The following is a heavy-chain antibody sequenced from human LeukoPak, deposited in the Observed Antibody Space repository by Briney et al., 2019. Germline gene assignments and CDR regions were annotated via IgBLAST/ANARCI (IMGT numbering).Heavy chain of an antibody. CDR3: AREPTYTNSWYTSCDY. D-gene: IGHD6-19*01. J-gene: IGHJ4*02. CDR2: ISSSGSTI. Sequence: PGGSLRLSCAASGFTFSSYEMNWVRQAPGKGLECVSSISSSGSTIYYADSVKGRFTISRDNAESSLYLQMSSLRAEDTAVYYCAREPTYTNSWYTSCDYWGQGTLVTVSS. CDR1: GFTFSSYE. V-gene: IGHV3-48*03.